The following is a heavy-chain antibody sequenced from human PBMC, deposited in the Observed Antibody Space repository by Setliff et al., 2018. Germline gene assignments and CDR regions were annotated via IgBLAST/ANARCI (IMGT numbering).Heavy chain of an antibody. CDR2: ISPGGST. J-gene: IGHJ4*02. CDR3: ARLPNYVLGSPVDY. Sequence: SETLSLTCGVSGGGGSFSAYYWSWIRQPPGKGLEWIGEISPGGSTIYNPSLRSRVTMSVDTAKNRFSLKLSSVTATDTAVYYCARLPNYVLGSPVDYWGQGTLVTVSS. V-gene: IGHV4-34*01. D-gene: IGHD3-16*01. CDR1: GGGGSFSAYY.